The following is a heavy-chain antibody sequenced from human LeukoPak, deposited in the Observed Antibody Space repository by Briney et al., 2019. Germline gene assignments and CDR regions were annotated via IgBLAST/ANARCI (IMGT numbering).Heavy chain of an antibody. V-gene: IGHV3-21*01. CDR2: ISSSSSYI. Sequence: GGSLRLSCAASGFTFSSYSMNWVRQAPGKGLEWVSSISSSSSYIYYADSVRGRFTISRDNSKNTLFLQMNNLRPEDTAVYYCASKWFCGGDCYYQIDFWGQGTLVTVSS. D-gene: IGHD2-21*02. J-gene: IGHJ4*02. CDR1: GFTFSSYS. CDR3: ASKWFCGGDCYYQIDF.